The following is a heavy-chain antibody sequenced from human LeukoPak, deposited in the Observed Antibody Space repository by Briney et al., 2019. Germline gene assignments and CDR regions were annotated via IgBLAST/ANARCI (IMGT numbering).Heavy chain of an antibody. CDR1: GFTFSSYA. CDR3: AKEEGVLRFLEWLEDYYYGMDV. V-gene: IGHV3-23*01. J-gene: IGHJ6*02. Sequence: PGGSLRLSCAASGFTFSSYAMSWVRQAPGNGLEWVSAISGSGGSTYYADSVKGRFTISRDDSKNTLYLQMNSLRAEDTAVYYCAKEEGVLRFLEWLEDYYYGMDVWGQGTTVTVSS. D-gene: IGHD3-3*01. CDR2: ISGSGGST.